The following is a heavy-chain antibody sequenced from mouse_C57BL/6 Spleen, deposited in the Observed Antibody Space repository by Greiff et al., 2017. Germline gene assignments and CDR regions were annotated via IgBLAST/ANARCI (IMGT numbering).Heavy chain of an antibody. D-gene: IGHD2-2*01. V-gene: IGHV1-64*01. J-gene: IGHJ4*01. CDR1: GYTFTSYW. Sequence: QVQLQQPGAELVKPGASVKLSCKASGYTFTSYWMHWVKQRPGHGLEWIGMINPNSGSTNYNEKFKSKATLTVDKSSSTAYMQLSSLTSEDSAVYYSERDGYDYAMDYWGQGTSVTVSS. CDR3: ERDGYDYAMDY. CDR2: INPNSGST.